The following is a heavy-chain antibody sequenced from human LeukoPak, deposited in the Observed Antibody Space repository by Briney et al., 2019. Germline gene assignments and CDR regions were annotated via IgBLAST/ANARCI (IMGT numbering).Heavy chain of an antibody. V-gene: IGHV3-23*01. D-gene: IGHD2-15*01. Sequence: GGSLRLSCAASGFTFSSYAMSWVRQAPGKGLEWVSAISGSGGSTYYADSVKGRFTISRDNSKNTLYLQMNSLRAGDTAVYYCAKDYVGMVAANSGVDYWGQGTLVTVSS. CDR1: GFTFSSYA. CDR2: ISGSGGST. CDR3: AKDYVGMVAANSGVDY. J-gene: IGHJ4*02.